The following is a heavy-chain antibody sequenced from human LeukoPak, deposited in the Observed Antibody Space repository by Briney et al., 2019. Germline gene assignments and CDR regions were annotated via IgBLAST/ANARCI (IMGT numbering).Heavy chain of an antibody. CDR3: ARAADYYASGIFY. CDR1: GFTFSNYW. D-gene: IGHD3-10*01. J-gene: IGHJ4*02. V-gene: IGHV3-74*01. CDR2: INTDGSTT. Sequence: PGGSLRLSCVASGFTFSNYWMHWVRQAPGKGLVWVSRINTDGSTTTYADSVKGRFTISRDSAKNTLYLQMNSLRAEETAVYFCARAADYYASGIFYWGQGTLVTVSS.